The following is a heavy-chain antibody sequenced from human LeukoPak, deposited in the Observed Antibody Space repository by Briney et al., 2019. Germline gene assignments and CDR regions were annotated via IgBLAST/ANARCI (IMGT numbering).Heavy chain of an antibody. CDR2: IGSGGDT. CDR1: GFSFSTYD. J-gene: IGHJ4*02. CDR3: ARAVAGTDEIDS. V-gene: IGHV3-13*01. Sequence: PGGSLRLSCAGSGFSFSTYDMLWVRQAPGKGLEWVSAIGSGGDTYYAGSVKGRFTISRERAKNSFYLQMNSLNAGDTAVYFCARAVAGTDEIDSWGQGTLVTVSS. D-gene: IGHD6-19*01.